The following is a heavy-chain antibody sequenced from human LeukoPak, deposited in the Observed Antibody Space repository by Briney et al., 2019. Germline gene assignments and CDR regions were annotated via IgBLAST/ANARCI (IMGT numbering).Heavy chain of an antibody. Sequence: SQTLSLTCTVSGGSISSGGYYWSWIRQPPGKGLEWIGYIYYSGSTNYNPSLKSRVTISVDTSKNQFSLKLSSVTAADTAVYYCARHTYDSSSGYFDYWGQGTLVTVSS. D-gene: IGHD3-22*01. V-gene: IGHV4-61*08. CDR3: ARHTYDSSSGYFDY. CDR1: GGSISSGGYY. J-gene: IGHJ4*02. CDR2: IYYSGST.